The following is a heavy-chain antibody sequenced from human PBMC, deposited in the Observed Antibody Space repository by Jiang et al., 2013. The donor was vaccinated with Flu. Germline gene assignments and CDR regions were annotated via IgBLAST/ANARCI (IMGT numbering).Heavy chain of an antibody. CDR2: IYHSGST. CDR3: ARGPRGNFDF. J-gene: IGHJ4*02. Sequence: SETLSLTCAVSGYSISSGYYWGWIRQPPGKGLEWIGSIYHSGSTYYNPSLKSRVTISVDMSKNQFSLTLNSVTAADTAVYYCARGPRGNFDFWGQGTLVTVSS. V-gene: IGHV4-38-2*01. CDR1: GYSISSGYY.